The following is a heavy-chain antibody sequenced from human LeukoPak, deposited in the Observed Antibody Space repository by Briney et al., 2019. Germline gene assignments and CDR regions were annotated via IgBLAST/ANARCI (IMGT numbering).Heavy chain of an antibody. CDR3: TRHVGGGDSSGSYFDN. CDR2: IRSTVNSYAT. J-gene: IGHJ4*02. Sequence: GGSLRLSCAASGFTFSGSAMHWVRQASGKGLEWVGRIRSTVNSYATAYAASVKGRFTISRDDSKNTAYLQMNSLKTEDTAVYYCTRHVGGGDSSGSYFDNWGQGTLVTVSS. D-gene: IGHD3-22*01. V-gene: IGHV3-73*01. CDR1: GFTFSGSA.